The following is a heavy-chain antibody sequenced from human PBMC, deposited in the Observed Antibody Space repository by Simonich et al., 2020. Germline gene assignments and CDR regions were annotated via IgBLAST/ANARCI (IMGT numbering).Heavy chain of an antibody. CDR1: GYTFTGYY. J-gene: IGHJ2*01. V-gene: IGHV1-2*02. D-gene: IGHD6-25*01. Sequence: QVQLVQSGAEVKKPGASVKVSCKASGYTFTGYYMQWVRQAPGQGLEWRGWINPNSGCTNNAQKLKGRVTMTRDTSISTAYMELSRLRSDDTAVYYCARGGLGHWYFDLWGRGTLVTVSS. CDR2: INPNSGCT. CDR3: ARGGLGHWYFDL.